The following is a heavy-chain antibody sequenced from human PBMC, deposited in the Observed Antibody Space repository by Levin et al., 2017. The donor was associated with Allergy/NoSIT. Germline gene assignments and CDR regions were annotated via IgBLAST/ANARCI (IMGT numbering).Heavy chain of an antibody. V-gene: IGHV3-30*18. D-gene: IGHD3-10*01. J-gene: IGHJ4*02. CDR1: GFTFSSND. CDR2: ISYDGSYK. Sequence: GESLKISCAASGFTFSSNDMHWVRQAPGKGLEWVAVISYDGSYKYYADSVKGRFTISRDNPKNTLYLQMNSLRAEDTAVYFCAKDFPEYYSGSGSYLPAVWGQGTLVTVSS. CDR3: AKDFPEYYSGSGSYLPAV.